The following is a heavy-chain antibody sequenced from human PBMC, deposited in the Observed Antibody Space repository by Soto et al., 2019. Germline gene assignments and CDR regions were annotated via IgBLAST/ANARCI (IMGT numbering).Heavy chain of an antibody. CDR3: ARQRLWGTSGYYYFEN. V-gene: IGHV5-51*01. Sequence: GESLKISCKGSGHIFSNYWIGWVRQMPGKGLEGMGIIYPGDSDTRYSPSFQGQVTITVDKSINTAYLQWSRLKASDTAIYYCARQRLWGTSGYYYFENWGQGTLVTVSS. D-gene: IGHD3-22*01. J-gene: IGHJ4*02. CDR2: IYPGDSDT. CDR1: GHIFSNYW.